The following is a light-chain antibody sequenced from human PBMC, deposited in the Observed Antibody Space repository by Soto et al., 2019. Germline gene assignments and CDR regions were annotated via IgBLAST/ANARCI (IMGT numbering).Light chain of an antibody. Sequence: IVMTQSPATLSVSPGERATLSCRASQSVGSSLAWSQQKPGQAPRLLIYHASTRTTAVPARFSGSGSGTVFTRPISRLHSEDSAVWYCQHHFHWPPFAFGPGTKLEI. CDR3: QHHFHWPPFA. V-gene: IGKV3-15*01. CDR2: HAS. J-gene: IGKJ2*01. CDR1: QSVGSS.